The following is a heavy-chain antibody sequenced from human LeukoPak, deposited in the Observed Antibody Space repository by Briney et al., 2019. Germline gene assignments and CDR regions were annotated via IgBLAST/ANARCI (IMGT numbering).Heavy chain of an antibody. V-gene: IGHV4-59*01. CDR1: GGSISSYY. CDR3: ARSIEMARIRVAFDI. J-gene: IGHJ3*02. D-gene: IGHD5-24*01. Sequence: SSETLSLTCTVSGGSISSYYWSWIRQPPGKGLGWIGYIYYSGSTNYNPSLKSRVTISVDTSKNQFSLKLSSVTAADTAVYYCARSIEMARIRVAFDIWGQGTMVTVSS. CDR2: IYYSGST.